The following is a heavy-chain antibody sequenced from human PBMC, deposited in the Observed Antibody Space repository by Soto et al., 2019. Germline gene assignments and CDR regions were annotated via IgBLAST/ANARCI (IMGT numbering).Heavy chain of an antibody. CDR3: ARNYGSGSVPNYLTLNHNWFDP. V-gene: IGHV1-69*13. J-gene: IGHJ5*02. CDR1: GGTFSSYA. D-gene: IGHD3-10*01. CDR2: IIPIFGTA. Sequence: ASVKVSCKASGGTFSSYAISWVRQAPGQGLEWMGGIIPIFGTANYAQKFQGRVTITADESTSTAYMELSSLRSEDTAVYYCARNYGSGSVPNYLTLNHNWFDPWGQGTLGTVSS.